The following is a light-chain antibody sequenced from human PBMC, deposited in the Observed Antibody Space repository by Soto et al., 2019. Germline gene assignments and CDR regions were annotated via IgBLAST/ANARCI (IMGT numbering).Light chain of an antibody. CDR1: QRVSGSN. Sequence: EIVLTQSPGTLSLSPGERVNISCRASQRVSGSNVGWYQQKPGQAPSLLIYGASKRTTGVPDRFSGSGSGTDFTLTISRLEPEDFAVYYCHYYGRSPLLFGGGTKVEIK. CDR3: HYYGRSPLL. V-gene: IGKV3-20*01. CDR2: GAS. J-gene: IGKJ4*01.